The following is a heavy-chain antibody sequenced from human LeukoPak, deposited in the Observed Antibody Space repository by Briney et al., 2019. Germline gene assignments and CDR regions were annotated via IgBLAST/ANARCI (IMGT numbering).Heavy chain of an antibody. V-gene: IGHV3-7*01. D-gene: IGHD5-12*01. J-gene: IGHJ4*02. CDR1: GLIFTAHW. CDR3: ARDQEHSGFDYLPEY. CDR2: IRQDEGEK. Sequence: GGSLRLSCEAPGLIFTAHWMTWFRKAPGKGLEWVANIRQDEGEKYYVESVAGRFTISRDNAKNSVYLQMNILRIEDTAVYYCARDQEHSGFDYLPEYWGQGTLVTVSS.